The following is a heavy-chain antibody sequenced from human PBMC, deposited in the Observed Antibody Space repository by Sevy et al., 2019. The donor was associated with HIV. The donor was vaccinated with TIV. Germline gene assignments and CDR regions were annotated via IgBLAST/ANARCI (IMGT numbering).Heavy chain of an antibody. J-gene: IGHJ4*02. CDR1: GFTPSTYG. Sequence: GGSLRLSCAASGFTPSTYGMHWVRQAPGKGLEWVAVIGYDGSNIYYADSVKGRFTISRDNSKNTLFLQMDSLRAEDTAIYYCARDPRMYGDYLLAYFDYWGPGTLVTVSS. CDR2: IGYDGSNI. V-gene: IGHV3-33*01. CDR3: ARDPRMYGDYLLAYFDY. D-gene: IGHD2-8*01.